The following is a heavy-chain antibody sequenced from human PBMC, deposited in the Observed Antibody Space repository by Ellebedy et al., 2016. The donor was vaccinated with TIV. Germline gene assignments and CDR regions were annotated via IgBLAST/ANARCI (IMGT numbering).Heavy chain of an antibody. D-gene: IGHD5-18*01. CDR1: GGSISSSSYY. J-gene: IGHJ4*02. Sequence: SETLSLTCTVSGGSISSSSYYWGWIRQPPGKGLEWIGNIYDSGASYYNPSLKSRVTLSSDTSKSQFSLRLSSVTAADTAVYYCSSGKYSYGWSFNYWGQGTLVTVSS. V-gene: IGHV4-39*07. CDR3: SSGKYSYGWSFNY. CDR2: IYDSGAS.